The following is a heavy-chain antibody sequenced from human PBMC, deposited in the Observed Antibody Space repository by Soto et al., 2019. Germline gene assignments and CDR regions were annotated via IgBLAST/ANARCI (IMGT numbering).Heavy chain of an antibody. CDR2: ISWNSGRI. J-gene: IGHJ3*02. Sequence: GGSLRLSCAASGFTFDDYAMYWVRQVPGKGLEWVSGISWNSGRIGYADSVKGRFTISRDNAKNTLFLQMNSLRAEDTAVYYCARKLSGVEGGGFDIWGHGTMVTVSS. CDR1: GFTFDDYA. CDR3: ARKLSGVEGGGFDI. D-gene: IGHD3-3*01. V-gene: IGHV3-9*01.